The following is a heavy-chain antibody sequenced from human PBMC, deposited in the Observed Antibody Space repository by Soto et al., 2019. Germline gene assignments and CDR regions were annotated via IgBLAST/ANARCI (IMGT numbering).Heavy chain of an antibody. CDR3: ARDLSYDFWSGSYGMDV. J-gene: IGHJ6*02. D-gene: IGHD3-3*01. V-gene: IGHV1-69*06. CDR2: IIPIFGTA. Sequence: GXSVKVSCNASGGTLISYAISWVRQAPGQGLEWMGGIIPIFGTANYAQKFQGRVTITADKSTSTAYMELSSLRSEDTAVYYCARDLSYDFWSGSYGMDVWGQGTTVTVSS. CDR1: GGTLISYA.